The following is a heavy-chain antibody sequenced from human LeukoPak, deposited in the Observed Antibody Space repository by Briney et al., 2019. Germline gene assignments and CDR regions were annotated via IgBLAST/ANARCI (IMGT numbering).Heavy chain of an antibody. D-gene: IGHD1-26*01. V-gene: IGHV4-34*01. J-gene: IGHJ6*02. CDR2: INHSGTT. CDR1: GGSFSGYY. Sequence: SETLSLTCAVYGGSFSGYYWSWIRQPPGKGLEWIGEINHSGTTNYNPPLKSRVTISVDTSKNQFSLKLSSVTAADTAVYYCARAVVGAIIYYYYYGMDVWGQGTTVTVSS. CDR3: ARAVVGAIIYYYYYGMDV.